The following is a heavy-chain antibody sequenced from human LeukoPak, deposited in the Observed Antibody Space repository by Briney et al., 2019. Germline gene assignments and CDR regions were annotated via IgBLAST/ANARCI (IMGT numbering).Heavy chain of an antibody. J-gene: IGHJ4*02. D-gene: IGHD2-15*01. CDR2: IKQDGSEK. V-gene: IGHV3-7*01. CDR3: AKSGLNRFDY. Sequence: GGSLRLSCAASGFTFSTYWMTWVRQAPGKGLEWVANIKQDGSEKYFVDSVKGRFTISRDNAKNSLYLQMNSLRAEDTAVYYCAKSGLNRFDYWGQGTLVTVSS. CDR1: GFTFSTYW.